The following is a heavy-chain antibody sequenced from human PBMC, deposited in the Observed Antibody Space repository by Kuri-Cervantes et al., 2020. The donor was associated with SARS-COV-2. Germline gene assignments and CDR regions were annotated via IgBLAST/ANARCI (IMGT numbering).Heavy chain of an antibody. Sequence: GSLRLSCAASGFTFSSYLMSWLRQPPGKGLEWVGSIYYSGSTYYNPSLKSRVTISGDTSKNQFSLKISSVTAADTAVYYGARHRHWNTGDAFDLWGQGTVVTVSS. CDR2: IYYSGST. CDR1: GFTFSSYL. V-gene: IGHV4-39*01. CDR3: ARHRHWNTGDAFDL. J-gene: IGHJ3*01. D-gene: IGHD1/OR15-1a*01.